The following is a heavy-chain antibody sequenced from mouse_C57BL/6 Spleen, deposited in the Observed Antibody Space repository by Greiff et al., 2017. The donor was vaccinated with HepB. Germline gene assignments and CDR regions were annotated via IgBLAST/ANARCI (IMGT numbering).Heavy chain of an antibody. D-gene: IGHD1-1*02. CDR2: ISDGGSYT. V-gene: IGHV5-4*03. Sequence: EVNVVESGGGLVKPGGSLKLSCAASGFTFSSYAMSWVRQTPEKRLEWVATISDGGSYTYYPDNVKGRFTISRDNAKNNLYLQMSHLKSEDTAMYYCARVVGDYYAMDYWGQGTSVTVSS. CDR3: ARVVGDYYAMDY. CDR1: GFTFSSYA. J-gene: IGHJ4*01.